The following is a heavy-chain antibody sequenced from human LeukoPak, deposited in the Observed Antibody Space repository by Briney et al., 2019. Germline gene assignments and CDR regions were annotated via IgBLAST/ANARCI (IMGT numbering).Heavy chain of an antibody. D-gene: IGHD3-3*01. Sequence: PSETLSLTCTVSGGSISSYYWSWIQQPPGKGLEWIGYIYYSGSTNYNPPLKSRVTISVDTSKNQFSLKLSSVTAADTAVYYCARFGNYDFWSGYIDYWGQGTLVTVSS. CDR2: IYYSGST. V-gene: IGHV4-59*01. CDR1: GGSISSYY. J-gene: IGHJ4*02. CDR3: ARFGNYDFWSGYIDY.